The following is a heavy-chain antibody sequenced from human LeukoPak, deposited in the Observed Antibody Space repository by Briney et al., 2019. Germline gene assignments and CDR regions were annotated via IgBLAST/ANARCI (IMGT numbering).Heavy chain of an antibody. J-gene: IGHJ4*02. CDR1: GFTVISNY. V-gene: IGHV3-53*01. D-gene: IGHD6-19*01. Sequence: GGSLRLSLAASGFTVISNYLTWVGQAPGKGLEWVSVIYSGGSAYYADSVKGRFTISRDNSKNTLYLQMNSLRAEDTAVYYCAKNYISGWYGGPDYWGQGTLVTVSS. CDR3: AKNYISGWYGGPDY. CDR2: IYSGGSA.